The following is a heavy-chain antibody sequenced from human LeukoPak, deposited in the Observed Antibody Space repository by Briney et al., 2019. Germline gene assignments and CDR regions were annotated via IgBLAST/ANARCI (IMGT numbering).Heavy chain of an antibody. Sequence: SETLSLTCTVSGGSISSYYWSWIRQPPGKGLEWIGYIYYSGSTNYNPSLKSRVTISVDTSVNQFSLKLSSVTAADTAVYYCATHDDSGYDLDYFDYWGQGTLVTVSS. J-gene: IGHJ4*02. CDR2: IYYSGST. CDR3: ATHDDSGYDLDYFDY. CDR1: GGSISSYY. V-gene: IGHV4-59*08. D-gene: IGHD5-12*01.